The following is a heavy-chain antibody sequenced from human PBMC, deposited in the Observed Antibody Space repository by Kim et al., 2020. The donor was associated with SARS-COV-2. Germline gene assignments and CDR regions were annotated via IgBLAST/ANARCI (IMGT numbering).Heavy chain of an antibody. J-gene: IGHJ6*02. D-gene: IGHD3-10*01. CDR2: ISWNSGSI. Sequence: GGSLRLSCAASGFTFDDYAMHWVRQAPGKGLEWVSGISWNSGSIGYADSVKGRFTISRDNAKNSLYLQMNSLRAEDTALYYCAATMVPYYYYYGMDVGG. CDR1: GFTFDDYA. V-gene: IGHV3-9*01. CDR3: AATMVPYYYYYGMDV.